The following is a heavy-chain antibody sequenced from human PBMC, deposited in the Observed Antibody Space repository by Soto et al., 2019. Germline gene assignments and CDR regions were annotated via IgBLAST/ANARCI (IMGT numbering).Heavy chain of an antibody. Sequence: GASGKPPSKASVYRFTRNVRRWGRPAPGQGLDWMRCISAYNGNTNYAQKLQGRVTMTTDTSTSTAYMELRSLRSDDTSLYYCARPNYYYYYMDVWGKGTTVTVS. J-gene: IGHJ6*03. CDR1: VYRFTRNV. CDR3: ARPNYYYYYMDV. V-gene: IGHV1-18*01. CDR2: ISAYNGNT.